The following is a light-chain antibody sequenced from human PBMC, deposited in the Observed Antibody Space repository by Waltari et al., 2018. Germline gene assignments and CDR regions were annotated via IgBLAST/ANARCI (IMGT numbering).Light chain of an antibody. CDR3: ASWDDKLNAWV. J-gene: IGLJ3*02. Sequence: QSVVTQPPSASGTPGQRVTISCSGSSSNIGDNHVYWYQQVPGTAPNLPVHTINGRPPGVPARFTGSKSGTSASLAIYGLRSEDEADYYCASWDDKLNAWVIGGGTRLTVL. CDR2: TIN. V-gene: IGLV1-47*01. CDR1: SSNIGDNH.